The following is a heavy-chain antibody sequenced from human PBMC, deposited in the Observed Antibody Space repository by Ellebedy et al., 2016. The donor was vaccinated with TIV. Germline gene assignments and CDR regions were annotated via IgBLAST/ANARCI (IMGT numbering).Heavy chain of an antibody. CDR3: ARDLHFAFDY. J-gene: IGHJ4*02. V-gene: IGHV3-21*01. CDR1: GFTFSSYN. CDR2: FSSNSGNK. Sequence: GESLKISCAASGFTFSSYNMNWVRQAPGKGLEWVPSFSSNSGNKYCADSVEGRFTISRDNARNSLYLQMSSLRAEDTAVYYCARDLHFAFDYWGRGTLVTVSS.